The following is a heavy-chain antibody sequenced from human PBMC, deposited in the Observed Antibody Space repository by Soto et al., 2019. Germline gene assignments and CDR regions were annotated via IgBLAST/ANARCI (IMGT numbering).Heavy chain of an antibody. CDR2: IKQDGSEK. D-gene: IGHD6-13*01. V-gene: IGHV3-7*03. CDR1: GFTFSSYW. CDR3: ASQQLVLKYYYGMDV. Sequence: GGSLRLSCAASGFTFSSYWMSWVRQAPGKGLEWVANIKQDGSEKYYVDSVKGRFTISRDNAKNSLYLQMNSLRAEDTAVYYCASQQLVLKYYYGMDVWGQGTTVTVSS. J-gene: IGHJ6*02.